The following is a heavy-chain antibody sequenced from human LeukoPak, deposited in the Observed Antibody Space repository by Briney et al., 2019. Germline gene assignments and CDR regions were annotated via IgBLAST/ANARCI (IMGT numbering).Heavy chain of an antibody. J-gene: IGHJ6*02. CDR3: ARDTPRYGSSYYYYYGMDV. Sequence: GASVKVSCKASGYTFTSYYMHWARQAPGQGLEWMGIINPSGGSTSYAQKFQGRVTMTRDTSTSTVYMELSSLRSEDTAVYYCARDTPRYGSSYYYYYGMDVWGQGTTVTVSS. V-gene: IGHV1-46*01. CDR1: GYTFTSYY. CDR2: INPSGGST. D-gene: IGHD4-17*01.